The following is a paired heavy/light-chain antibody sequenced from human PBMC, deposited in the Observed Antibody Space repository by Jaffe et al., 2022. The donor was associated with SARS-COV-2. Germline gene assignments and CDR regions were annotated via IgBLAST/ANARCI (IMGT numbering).Light chain of an antibody. CDR1: QSINNY. CDR2: AAS. V-gene: IGKV1-39*01. J-gene: IGKJ2*01. CDR3: QQSYSTPPYT. Sequence: DIQMTQSPSSLSASVGDRVTITCRASQSINNYLNWYQQKPGKAPNLLIFAASSLQSGVPSRFSGSGSGTDFTLTVSSLQPEDFATYYCQQSYSTPPYTFGQGTKLEIK.
Heavy chain of an antibody. CDR2: IKSNSDGGTI. J-gene: IGHJ4*02. D-gene: IGHD2-15*01. CDR3: TTMKTSGKGYYFDN. V-gene: IGHV3-15*01. CDR1: GFTFNNAW. Sequence: EVQLVESGGDLVKPGGSLRLSCAASGFTFNNAWMNWVRQAPGQGLEWVGRIKSNSDGGTIDYGAPVKGRFTISRDDSKNTLSLQMNSLKTEDTAIYYCTTMKTSGKGYYFDNWGQGTPVTVSS.